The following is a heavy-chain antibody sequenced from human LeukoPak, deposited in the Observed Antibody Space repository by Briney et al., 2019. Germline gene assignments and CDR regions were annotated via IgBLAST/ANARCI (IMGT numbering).Heavy chain of an antibody. CDR2: IYHSGST. CDR1: GGSISSGGYS. J-gene: IGHJ2*01. Sequence: PSQTLSLTCAVSGGSISSGGYSWSWIRQPPGKGLEWIGYIYHSGSTYYNPSLKSRVTISVDTSKNQFSLKLSSVTAADTAVYYCARQGRYFDLWGRGTLVTVSS. V-gene: IGHV4-30-2*01. CDR3: ARQGRYFDL.